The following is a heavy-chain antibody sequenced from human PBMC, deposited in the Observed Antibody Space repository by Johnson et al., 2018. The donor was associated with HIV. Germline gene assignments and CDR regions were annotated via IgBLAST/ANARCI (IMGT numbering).Heavy chain of an antibody. CDR1: GFTYSSYA. J-gene: IGHJ3*02. V-gene: IGHV3-30-3*01. Sequence: QVQLVESGGGVVQPGRSLRLSCVVSGFTYSSYAMHWVRQAPGKGLEWVAVISYDGSNKYYADSVKGRFTISRDNSKNTLYLQMNSLRAEDTAVYYCATDIAVGGAFDSWGQGTMVTVSS. D-gene: IGHD6-19*01. CDR2: ISYDGSNK. CDR3: ATDIAVGGAFDS.